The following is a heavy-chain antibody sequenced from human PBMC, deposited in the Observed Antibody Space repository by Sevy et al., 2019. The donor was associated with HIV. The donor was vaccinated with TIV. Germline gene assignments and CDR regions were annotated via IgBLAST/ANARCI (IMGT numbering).Heavy chain of an antibody. V-gene: IGHV1-2*02. CDR3: ARLTTMPTSDLYGMDV. J-gene: IGHJ6*02. D-gene: IGHD1-1*01. Sequence: ASVKVSCKASGYTFTDFYIHWVRQAPGQGLEWMAWINPNDGVTNYAQRFQGGVTVTRDTSISTAYMELRRLRSDDTAIYYCARLTTMPTSDLYGMDVWGQGTTVTVSS. CDR2: INPNDGVT. CDR1: GYTFTDFY.